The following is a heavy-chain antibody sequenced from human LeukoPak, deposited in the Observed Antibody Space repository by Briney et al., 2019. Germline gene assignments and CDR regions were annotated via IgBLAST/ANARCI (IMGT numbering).Heavy chain of an antibody. D-gene: IGHD3-10*01. J-gene: IGHJ5*02. CDR2: IYYSGST. Sequence: PSETLSLTCTVSGGSISSSSYYWGWIRQPPGKGLEWIGYIYYSGSTNYNPSLKSRVTISVDTSKNQFSLKLSSVTAADTAVYYCAKVLPPFDPWGQGTLVTVSS. V-gene: IGHV4-61*05. CDR3: AKVLPPFDP. CDR1: GGSISSSSYY.